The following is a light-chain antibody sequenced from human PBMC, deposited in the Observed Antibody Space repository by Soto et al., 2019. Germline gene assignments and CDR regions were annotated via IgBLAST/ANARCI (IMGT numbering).Light chain of an antibody. V-gene: IGKV3-15*01. CDR2: GAS. J-gene: IGKJ1*01. Sequence: EIVMTQSPATLSVSPGERATLSCRASQSVSSNLAWYQQKPGQAPRLLIYGASTRATGIPARFSGSGSGTEFTLTISSLQPEDFAVYYCQQYNRAFGQGTKV. CDR1: QSVSSN. CDR3: QQYNRA.